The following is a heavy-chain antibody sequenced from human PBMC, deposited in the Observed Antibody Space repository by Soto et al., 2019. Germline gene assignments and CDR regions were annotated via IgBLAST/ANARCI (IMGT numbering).Heavy chain of an antibody. Sequence: QVQLQESGPGLVKPSETLSLTCTVSGGSISTYFWNWLRQPPGKGLEWIAYISDSGRVSYNPSLKNRVTLSLDASKNRFSLRLNSVTAADTAVYYCARDRIAADGTEVAFDFWGQGTMVTLAS. V-gene: IGHV4-59*01. CDR3: ARDRIAADGTEVAFDF. CDR2: ISDSGRV. CDR1: GGSISTYF. D-gene: IGHD6-13*01. J-gene: IGHJ3*01.